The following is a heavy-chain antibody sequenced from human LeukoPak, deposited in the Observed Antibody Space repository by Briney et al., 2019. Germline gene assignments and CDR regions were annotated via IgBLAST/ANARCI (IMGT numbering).Heavy chain of an antibody. D-gene: IGHD1-26*01. V-gene: IGHV3-21*03. CDR2: ISGSTSYI. J-gene: IGHJ4*02. CDR1: GFTFSSYS. CDR3: ARVGIGRYSFDS. Sequence: GGSLRLSCAASGFTFSSYSMNWVRQAPGKGPEWVSSISGSTSYIYYADSVKGRFTISRDNARNTLYLEMNSLRAEDTAVYYCARVGIGRYSFDSWGQGTLVTVSS.